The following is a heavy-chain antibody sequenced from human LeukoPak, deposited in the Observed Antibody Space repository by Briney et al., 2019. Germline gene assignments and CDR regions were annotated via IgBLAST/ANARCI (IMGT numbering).Heavy chain of an antibody. CDR3: ARVADGSGRGDYFDY. CDR1: GYSISSGDN. CDR2: MYHSGST. V-gene: IGHV4-38-2*02. D-gene: IGHD3-22*01. J-gene: IGHJ4*02. Sequence: PSETLSLTCTVSGYSISSGDNCGLIRQPPGKGLEWISSMYHSGSTYYNPSLKSRVTISVDTSKNQFSLKLSSVTAADTAVYYCARVADGSGRGDYFDYWGQGTLVTVSS.